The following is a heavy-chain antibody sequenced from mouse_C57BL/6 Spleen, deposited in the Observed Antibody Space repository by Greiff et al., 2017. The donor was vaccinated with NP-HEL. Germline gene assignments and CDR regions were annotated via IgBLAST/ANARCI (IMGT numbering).Heavy chain of an antibody. CDR2: IDPENGDT. J-gene: IGHJ2*01. CDR3: TRSPYYGNYPYYFDY. CDR1: GFNIKDDY. V-gene: IGHV14-4*01. D-gene: IGHD2-10*01. Sequence: VQLQQSGAELVRPGASVKLSCTASGFNIKDDYMHWVKQRPEQGLEWIGWIDPENGDTEYASKFQGKATITADTSSNTAYLQLSSLTSEDTAVYYCTRSPYYGNYPYYFDYWGQGTTLTVSS.